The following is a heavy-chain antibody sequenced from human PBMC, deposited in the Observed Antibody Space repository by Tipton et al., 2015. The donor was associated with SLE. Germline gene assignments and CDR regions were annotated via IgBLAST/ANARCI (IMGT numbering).Heavy chain of an antibody. D-gene: IGHD3-10*01. Sequence: SLRLSCAASGFTFSTHAMTWVRQAPGKGLEWISTINYSGDHTYYADSVKGRFTISRDNAENSLYLQMNSLRAEDTAVYYCARGYMVQGIYIYLDYWGQGTLVTVSS. V-gene: IGHV3-21*03. CDR2: INYSGDHT. CDR3: ARGYMVQGIYIYLDY. CDR1: GFTFSTHA. J-gene: IGHJ4*02.